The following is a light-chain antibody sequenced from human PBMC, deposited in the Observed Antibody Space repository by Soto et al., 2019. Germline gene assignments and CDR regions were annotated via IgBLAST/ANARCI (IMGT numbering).Light chain of an antibody. CDR3: SSYGDSTTLVV. V-gene: IGLV2-14*01. J-gene: IGLJ2*01. Sequence: QSVLTQPASVSGSPGQSITISCTGVSSDVGDYKYVSWYQQHPGKAPKVIIYEVSNRPSGVSNRFSGSKSGDTASLTISGLQAEDEADYYCSSYGDSTTLVVFGGGTKLTVL. CDR1: SSDVGDYKY. CDR2: EVS.